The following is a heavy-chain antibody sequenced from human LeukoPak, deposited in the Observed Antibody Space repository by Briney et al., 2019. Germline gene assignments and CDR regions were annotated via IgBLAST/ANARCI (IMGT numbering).Heavy chain of an antibody. J-gene: IGHJ6*03. CDR2: IYSGGST. CDR1: GFTVSSNY. V-gene: IGHV3-53*01. Sequence: GGSLRLSCAASGFTVSSNYMSWVRQAPGKGLEWVSVIYSGGSTYYADSVKGRFTISRDNSKNTLYLQMNSLRAEDTAVYYCARAGRPMVRGVILRSYYYYMDVWGKGTTVTISS. D-gene: IGHD3-10*01. CDR3: ARAGRPMVRGVILRSYYYYMDV.